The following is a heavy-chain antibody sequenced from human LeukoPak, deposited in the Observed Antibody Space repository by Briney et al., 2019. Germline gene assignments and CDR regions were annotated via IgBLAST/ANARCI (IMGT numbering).Heavy chain of an antibody. CDR2: ITPNSGGT. CDR3: ARAYYYDSSGLYRGGDY. Sequence: ASVKVSCKASGYTFTGYYMHWVRQAPGQGLQWMGWITPNSGGTNYAQKFQGRVTMTRGTSISTAYMELRSLRSDDTAVYYCARAYYYDSSGLYRGGDYWGQGTLVTVSS. D-gene: IGHD3-22*01. CDR1: GYTFTGYY. V-gene: IGHV1-2*02. J-gene: IGHJ4*02.